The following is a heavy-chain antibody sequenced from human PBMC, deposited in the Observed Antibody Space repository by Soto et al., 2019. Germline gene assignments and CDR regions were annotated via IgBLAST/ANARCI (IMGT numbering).Heavy chain of an antibody. CDR3: AGVVMTTAPASSSYGMDV. CDR1: GGTFSSYA. D-gene: IGHD4-4*01. V-gene: IGHV1-69*11. Sequence: GASVKVSCKASGGTFSSYAISWVRQAPGQGLEWMGRIIPFIGTANYAQKFQGRVTITADESTSTAYMELTSLRSEDTAVFYFAGVVMTTAPASSSYGMDVGGQGTRVTVS. J-gene: IGHJ6*02. CDR2: IIPFIGTA.